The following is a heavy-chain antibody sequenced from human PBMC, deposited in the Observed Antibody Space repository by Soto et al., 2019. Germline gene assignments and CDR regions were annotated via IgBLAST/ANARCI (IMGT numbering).Heavy chain of an antibody. V-gene: IGHV3-11*01. CDR3: ARPPPYYDSSGYYSRFDY. D-gene: IGHD3-22*01. J-gene: IGHJ4*02. CDR1: GFTFSDYY. Sequence: QVQLVESGGGLVKPGGSLRLSCAASGFTFSDYYMSWIRQAPGKGLEWVSYISSSGSTIYYADSVKGRFTISRDNAKNPLYLPMNSLRAEDTAVYYCARPPPYYDSSGYYSRFDYWGQGTLVTVSS. CDR2: ISSSGSTI.